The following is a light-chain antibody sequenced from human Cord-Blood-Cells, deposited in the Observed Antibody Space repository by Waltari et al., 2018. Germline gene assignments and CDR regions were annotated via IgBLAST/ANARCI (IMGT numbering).Light chain of an antibody. Sequence: QSALTQPASVSGSPGQSITISCTGTSSDVGGYNYASWYQQHPGKAPKLMIYEVSNRPSGVSNRFSGSKSGNTASLTISGLQAEDEADYYCSSYTGSSTSVFGTGTKVTVL. CDR2: EVS. V-gene: IGLV2-14*01. CDR1: SSDVGGYNY. J-gene: IGLJ1*01. CDR3: SSYTGSSTSV.